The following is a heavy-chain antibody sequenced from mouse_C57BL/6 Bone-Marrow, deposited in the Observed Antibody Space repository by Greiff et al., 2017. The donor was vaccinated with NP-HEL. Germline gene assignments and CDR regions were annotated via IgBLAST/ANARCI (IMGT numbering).Heavy chain of an antibody. Sequence: VQLQQSGPGLVKPSQSLSLTCSVSGYSFTSCYYWYWIRQFPGNILEWMGYISYDGSNNYNPYLKKRITITRDTAKNQFYLKLNSVTTKDTATYYCARGDDYDKFAYWGQGTLVTVSA. V-gene: IGHV3-6*01. D-gene: IGHD2-4*01. CDR2: ISYDGSN. CDR3: ARGDDYDKFAY. J-gene: IGHJ3*01. CDR1: GYSFTSCYY.